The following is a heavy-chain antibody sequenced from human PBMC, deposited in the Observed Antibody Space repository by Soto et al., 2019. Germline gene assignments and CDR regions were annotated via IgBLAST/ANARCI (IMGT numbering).Heavy chain of an antibody. V-gene: IGHV3-23*01. CDR3: AKDRPPSFPVPSPGYNWFDP. Sequence: EVQVLESGGGLVQPGGSLRLSCAASGFTFSSYAMTWVRQAPGKGLEWVSTISGSGDNTYYADSVKGRFTISRDNSKNTLYLQMNSLRAEDTAVYYCAKDRPPSFPVPSPGYNWFDPWGQGTLVTVSS. D-gene: IGHD1-1*01. CDR1: GFTFSSYA. J-gene: IGHJ5*02. CDR2: ISGSGDNT.